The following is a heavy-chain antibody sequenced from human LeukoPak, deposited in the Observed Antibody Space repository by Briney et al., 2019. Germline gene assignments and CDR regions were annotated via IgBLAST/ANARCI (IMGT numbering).Heavy chain of an antibody. CDR3: ASSSGLPPYYFDY. J-gene: IGHJ4*02. CDR2: IYPGDSDT. CDR1: GYSFTSYS. V-gene: IGHV5-51*01. D-gene: IGHD6-19*01. Sequence: GESLKISCKGSGYSFTSYSIGWVRQIPGKGLEWMGIIYPGDSDTRYSTSFQGQVTISADKSISTAYLQWSSLTASDTAMYYCASSSGLPPYYFDYWGQGTLFTVSS.